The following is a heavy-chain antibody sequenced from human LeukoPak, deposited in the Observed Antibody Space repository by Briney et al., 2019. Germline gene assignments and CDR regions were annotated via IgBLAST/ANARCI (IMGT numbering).Heavy chain of an antibody. CDR2: ISGSGGST. D-gene: IGHD3-10*01. J-gene: IGHJ4*02. CDR3: AKDSHYYGSGSTGFDY. Sequence: RGSLRPSCAASGFTFSSYAMSWVRQAPGKGLEWVSAISGSGGSTYYADSVKGRFTISRDNSKNTLYLQMNSLRAEDTAVYYCAKDSHYYGSGSTGFDYWGQGTLVTVSS. CDR1: GFTFSSYA. V-gene: IGHV3-23*01.